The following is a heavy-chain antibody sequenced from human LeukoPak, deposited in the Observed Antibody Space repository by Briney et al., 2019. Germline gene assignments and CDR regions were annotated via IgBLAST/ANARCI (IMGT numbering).Heavy chain of an antibody. Sequence: GGSLRISCAASEFTINNYWMHWVRQAPGEGLVWVSRINSDGSTTNYAGSVKGRFTISRDNAKNTLYLQMNSLQAEDTGVYYCTRGNSGYGHFDCWGQGTLVTVSS. J-gene: IGHJ4*02. CDR2: INSDGSTT. CDR1: EFTINNYW. CDR3: TRGNSGYGHFDC. V-gene: IGHV3-74*01. D-gene: IGHD3-9*01.